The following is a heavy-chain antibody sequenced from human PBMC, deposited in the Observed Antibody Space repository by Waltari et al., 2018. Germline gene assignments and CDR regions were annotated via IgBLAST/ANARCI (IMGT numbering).Heavy chain of an antibody. D-gene: IGHD1-20*01. CDR2: IYYSGST. CDR1: GGSISSHY. Sequence: QVQLQESGPGLVKPSETLSLTCTVSGGSISSHYWSWIRQPPGKGLEWIGYIYYSGSTNYNPSLKSRVTISVDTSKTQFSLKLSSVTAADTAVYYCAREGITGTRLHYYYGMDVWGQATTVTVSS. CDR3: AREGITGTRLHYYYGMDV. J-gene: IGHJ6*02. V-gene: IGHV4-59*11.